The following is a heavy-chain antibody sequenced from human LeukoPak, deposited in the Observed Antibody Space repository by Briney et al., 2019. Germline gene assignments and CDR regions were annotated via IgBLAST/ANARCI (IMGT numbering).Heavy chain of an antibody. CDR3: VKDSLGYSYGYYFDY. V-gene: IGHV3-48*01. CDR1: GFTFSRYG. CDR2: ISSSSSTI. Sequence: GGSLRLSCAASGFTFSRYGMNWVRQAPGKGLEWVSYISSSSSTIYYADSVKGRFTISRDNAKNSLYLQMSSLRAEDTAVYYCVKDSLGYSYGYYFDYWGQGTLVTVSS. D-gene: IGHD5-18*01. J-gene: IGHJ4*02.